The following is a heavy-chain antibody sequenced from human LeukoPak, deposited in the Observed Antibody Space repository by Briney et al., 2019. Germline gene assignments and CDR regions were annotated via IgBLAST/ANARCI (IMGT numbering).Heavy chain of an antibody. D-gene: IGHD3-10*01. CDR3: VRDPSGKGAFDY. Sequence: GRSLRLSCAASGFTFSSYAMHWVRQAPGKGLEWVAVISYDGSNKYYADSVKGRSTISRDNSKNTLYLQMNSLRAEDTAVYYCVRDPSGKGAFDYWGQGTLVTVSS. CDR1: GFTFSSYA. CDR2: ISYDGSNK. V-gene: IGHV3-30*01. J-gene: IGHJ4*02.